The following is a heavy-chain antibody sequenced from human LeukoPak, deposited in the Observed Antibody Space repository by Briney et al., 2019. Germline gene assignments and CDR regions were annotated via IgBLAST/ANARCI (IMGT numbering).Heavy chain of an antibody. CDR1: GGSISSGDYY. CDR2: IYYSGST. D-gene: IGHD2-2*02. J-gene: IGHJ5*02. Sequence: PSETLSLTCTVSGGSISSGDYYWSWIRQPPGKGLEWIGYIYYSGSTYYNPSLKSRVTISVDTSKNQFSLKLSSVTAADTAVYYCASTPDAPYCSSTSCYTFRFDPWGRGTLVTVSS. V-gene: IGHV4-30-4*08. CDR3: ASTPDAPYCSSTSCYTFRFDP.